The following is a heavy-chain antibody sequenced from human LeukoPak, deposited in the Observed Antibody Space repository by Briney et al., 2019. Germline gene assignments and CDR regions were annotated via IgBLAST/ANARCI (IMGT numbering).Heavy chain of an antibody. J-gene: IGHJ4*02. V-gene: IGHV3-11*04. CDR3: AREAVATTLYYFDY. CDR2: ISGNGGVI. Sequence: GGSLRLSCAASGFTFSDNYMTWVRQAPGKGLEWLSYISGNGGVIQYADSVKGRFTISRDNAKNLLYLQMNSLRAEDTAVYYCAREAVATTLYYFDYWGQGTLVTVSS. CDR1: GFTFSDNY. D-gene: IGHD5-12*01.